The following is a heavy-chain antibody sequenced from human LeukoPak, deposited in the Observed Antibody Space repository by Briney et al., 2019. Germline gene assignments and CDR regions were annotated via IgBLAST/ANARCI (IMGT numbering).Heavy chain of an antibody. CDR2: INTNTGNP. D-gene: IGHD3-22*01. CDR1: GYTFTRYA. Sequence: ASVKVSCKASGYTFTRYAMNWVRQAPGQELEWMGWINTNTGNPTYAQGFIGRFVFSLETSVSTAYLQISRLKAEDTTVYYCARAYYYDSLDAFDIWGQGTMVTVSS. V-gene: IGHV7-4-1*02. CDR3: ARAYYYDSLDAFDI. J-gene: IGHJ3*02.